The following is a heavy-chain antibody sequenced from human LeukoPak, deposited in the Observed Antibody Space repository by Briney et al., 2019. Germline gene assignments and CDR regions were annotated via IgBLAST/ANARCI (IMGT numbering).Heavy chain of an antibody. CDR3: AKACCVGGGICSSYFDY. V-gene: IGHV3-23*01. CDR1: GFSFSRYA. D-gene: IGHD2-15*01. J-gene: IGHJ4*02. Sequence: PGGSLTLSCAGSGFSFSRYAMTWVRQAAGKGLAWVSSVSRSSGTTSYAYSVTGRFTISRYNYKYTLYLQMDSLTAADTAIFYCAKACCVGGGICSSYFDYWGRGTLVTVSS. CDR2: VSRSSGTT.